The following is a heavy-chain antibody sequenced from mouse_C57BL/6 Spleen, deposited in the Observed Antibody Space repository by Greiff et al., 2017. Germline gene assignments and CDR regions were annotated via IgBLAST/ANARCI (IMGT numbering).Heavy chain of an antibody. V-gene: IGHV5-9-1*02. D-gene: IGHD2-5*01. Sequence: EVHLVESGEGLVKPGGSLKLSCAASGFTFSSYAMSWVRQTPEKRLEWVAYISSGGDYIYYADTVKGRFTISRDNARNTLYLQMSSLKSEDTAMYYCTRSNYEYWYFDVWGTGTTVTVSS. CDR1: GFTFSSYA. CDR3: TRSNYEYWYFDV. J-gene: IGHJ1*03. CDR2: ISSGGDYI.